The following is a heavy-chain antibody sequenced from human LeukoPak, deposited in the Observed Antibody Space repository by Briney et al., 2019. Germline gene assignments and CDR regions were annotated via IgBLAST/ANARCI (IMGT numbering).Heavy chain of an antibody. J-gene: IGHJ6*03. Sequence: KASETLSLTCTVSGGSIGTYYWSWVRQSPGKGLEWIGYIYVTGTRYNPYLQSRVTISVDRSRNQFLLKMSSVTAADTAVYYCARHIGGGIEDMDVWGKGTKVTVSS. V-gene: IGHV4-59*08. CDR2: IYVTGT. D-gene: IGHD3-16*02. CDR1: GGSIGTYY. CDR3: ARHIGGGIEDMDV.